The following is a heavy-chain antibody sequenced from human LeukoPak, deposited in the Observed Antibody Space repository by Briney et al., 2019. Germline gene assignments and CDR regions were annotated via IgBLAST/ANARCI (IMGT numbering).Heavy chain of an antibody. V-gene: IGHV4-39*07. Sequence: KPSETLSLTCTVSGGSISSSSYYWGWIRQPPGKGLEWIGSIYYSGSTYYNPSLKSRVTISVDTSKNQFSLKLSSVTAADTAVYYCARGMVPHSSSRSFASLTPGHYYYYGMDVWGQGTTVTVSS. D-gene: IGHD6-13*01. CDR3: ARGMVPHSSSRSFASLTPGHYYYYGMDV. CDR1: GGSISSSSYY. CDR2: IYYSGST. J-gene: IGHJ6*02.